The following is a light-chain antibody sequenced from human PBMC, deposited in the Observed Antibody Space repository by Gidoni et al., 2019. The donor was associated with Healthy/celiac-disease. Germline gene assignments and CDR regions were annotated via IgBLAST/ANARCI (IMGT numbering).Light chain of an antibody. CDR1: QSISSW. V-gene: IGKV1-5*03. J-gene: IGKJ1*01. Sequence: DIQMTQSPSTLSASVGDRVTITCRASQSISSWLAWYQQKPGKAPKLLIYKASSLESGVPSSFSGSGSGTEFTLTISSLQPDDFATYYCQQYNSYSPGRTFGQGTKVEIK. CDR3: QQYNSYSPGRT. CDR2: KAS.